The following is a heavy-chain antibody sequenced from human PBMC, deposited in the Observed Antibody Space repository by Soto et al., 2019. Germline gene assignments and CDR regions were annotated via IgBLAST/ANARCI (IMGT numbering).Heavy chain of an antibody. CDR1: GYTFTSYA. Sequence: GASVKVSCKASGYTFTSYAMHWVRQAPGQRLEWMGWINAGNGNTKYSQKFQGRVTITRDTSASTAYMELSSLRSEDTAVYYCATGLTIFGVVTPPWYFDYWGQGTMVTVSS. CDR2: INAGNGNT. J-gene: IGHJ4*02. V-gene: IGHV1-3*01. CDR3: ATGLTIFGVVTPPWYFDY. D-gene: IGHD3-3*01.